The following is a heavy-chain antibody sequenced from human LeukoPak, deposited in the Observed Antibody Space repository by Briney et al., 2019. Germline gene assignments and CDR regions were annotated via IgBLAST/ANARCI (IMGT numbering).Heavy chain of an antibody. CDR2: IYPGDSDT. CDR3: ARHDSLSVYYYYMDV. D-gene: IGHD2-21*01. CDR1: GYSFTSYW. Sequence: GESLKISCKGSGYSFTSYWIGWVRQMPGKGLEWMGIIYPGDSDTRYSPSFQGQVTISADKSISTAYLQWSSLKASDTAMYYCARHDSLSVYYYYMDVWGKGTTVTVSS. V-gene: IGHV5-51*01. J-gene: IGHJ6*03.